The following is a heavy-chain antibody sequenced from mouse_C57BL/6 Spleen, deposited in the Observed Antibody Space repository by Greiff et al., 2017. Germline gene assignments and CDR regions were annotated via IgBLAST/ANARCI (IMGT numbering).Heavy chain of an antibody. D-gene: IGHD1-1*01. J-gene: IGHJ1*03. CDR1: GYTFTSYW. CDR3: ASPYGGSYWYFDV. V-gene: IGHV1-50*01. Sequence: VQLQQPGAELVKPGASVKLSCKASGYTFTSYWMQWVKQRPGQGLEWIGEIDPSDSYTNYNQKFKGKATLTVDTSSSTAYMQLSSLTSEDSAVYYGASPYGGSYWYFDVWGTGTTVTVSA. CDR2: IDPSDSYT.